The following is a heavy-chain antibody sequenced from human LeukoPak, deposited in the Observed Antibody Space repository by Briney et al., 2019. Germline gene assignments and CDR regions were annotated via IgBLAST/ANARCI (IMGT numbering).Heavy chain of an antibody. D-gene: IGHD3-10*01. Sequence: GGSLRLSCPASGFTFSSYAMHWVRQAPGKGLEWVAFIRYDGSNKYYSDSVKGRFTISRDNSKNTLYLQMNSLRAEDTAVYYCASERFGENSYAFDIWGQGTMVTVSS. V-gene: IGHV3-30*02. CDR3: ASERFGENSYAFDI. CDR1: GFTFSSYA. J-gene: IGHJ3*02. CDR2: IRYDGSNK.